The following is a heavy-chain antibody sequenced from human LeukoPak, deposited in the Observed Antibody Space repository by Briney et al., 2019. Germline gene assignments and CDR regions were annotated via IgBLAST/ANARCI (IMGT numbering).Heavy chain of an antibody. CDR2: ISWNSGSI. CDR1: GFTFDDYA. Sequence: GGSLRLSCAGSGFTFDDYAMHWVRQAPGKGLEWVSGISWNSGSIGYADSVKGRFTISRDNAKNSLYLQMNSLRAEDTALYYRAKDRVAVTGTGDYFDYWGQGTLVTVSS. D-gene: IGHD6-19*01. CDR3: AKDRVAVTGTGDYFDY. J-gene: IGHJ4*02. V-gene: IGHV3-9*01.